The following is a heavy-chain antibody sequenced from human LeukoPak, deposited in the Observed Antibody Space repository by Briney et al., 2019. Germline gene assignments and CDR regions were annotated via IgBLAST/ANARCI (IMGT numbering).Heavy chain of an antibody. CDR3: VSANDSSGYSHFDY. J-gene: IGHJ4*02. CDR2: IYPGDSDT. D-gene: IGHD3-22*01. CDR1: GYSFTIYW. V-gene: IGHV5-51*01. Sequence: GESLKISCKGSGYSFTIYWIGWVRQMPGKGLEWMGIIYPGDSDTRYRPSFQGQVTISADKSISTAYLQWSSLKASDTAMYYCVSANDSSGYSHFDYWGQGTLVTVSS.